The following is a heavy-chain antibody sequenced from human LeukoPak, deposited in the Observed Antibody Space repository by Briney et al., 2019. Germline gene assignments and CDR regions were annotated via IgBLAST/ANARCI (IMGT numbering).Heavy chain of an antibody. J-gene: IGHJ4*02. CDR3: AAAAVAVDY. V-gene: IGHV4-4*02. CDR1: GASISSSNW. CDR2: IYHSGST. Sequence: PSETLPLTCAVSGASISSSNWWNWVRQPPGKGLEWIGEIYHSGSTNYSPSLKSRITISVDKSKNHFSLKLTSVTAADTAIYYCAAAAVAVDYWGQGTLVTVSS. D-gene: IGHD6-19*01.